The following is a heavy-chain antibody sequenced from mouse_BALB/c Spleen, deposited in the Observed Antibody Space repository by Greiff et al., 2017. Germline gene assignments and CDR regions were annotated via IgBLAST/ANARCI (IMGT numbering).Heavy chain of an antibody. J-gene: IGHJ3*01. Sequence: QVQLKQSGAELVRPGASVTLSCKASGYTFTDYEMHWVKQTPVHGLEWIGAIDPETGGTAYNQKFKGKATLTADKSSSTAYMELRSLTSEDSAVYYCTQSFAYWGQGTLVTVSA. CDR2: IDPETGGT. CDR3: TQSFAY. D-gene: IGHD6-1*01. V-gene: IGHV1-15*01. CDR1: GYTFTDYE.